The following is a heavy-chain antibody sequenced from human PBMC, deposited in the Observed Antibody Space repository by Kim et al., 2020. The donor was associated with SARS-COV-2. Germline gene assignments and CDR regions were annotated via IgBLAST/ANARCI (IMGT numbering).Heavy chain of an antibody. CDR1: GFTFSSYA. V-gene: IGHV3-23*01. CDR3: AKDYSSWVIVFLQH. J-gene: IGHJ1*01. CDR2: ISGSGGST. D-gene: IGHD1-26*01. Sequence: GGSLRLSCAASGFTFSSYAMSWVRQAPGKGLEWVSAISGSGGSTYYADSVKGRFTISRDNSKNTLYLQMNSLRAEDTAVYYCAKDYSSWVIVFLQHWGQGTLVTVSS.